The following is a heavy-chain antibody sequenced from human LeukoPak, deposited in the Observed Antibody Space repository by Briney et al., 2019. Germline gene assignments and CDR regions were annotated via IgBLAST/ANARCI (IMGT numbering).Heavy chain of an antibody. Sequence: GGSLRLSCAASGFTFSSYSMNWVRHAPGKGLEGVSSISSSSSYIYYADSVKGRFTISRDNAKNSLYLQMNSLRAEDTAVYYWAREEQRGAAADYWGQGTLVTVSS. CDR1: GFTFSSYS. J-gene: IGHJ4*02. D-gene: IGHD6-13*01. V-gene: IGHV3-21*01. CDR3: AREEQRGAAADY. CDR2: ISSSSSYI.